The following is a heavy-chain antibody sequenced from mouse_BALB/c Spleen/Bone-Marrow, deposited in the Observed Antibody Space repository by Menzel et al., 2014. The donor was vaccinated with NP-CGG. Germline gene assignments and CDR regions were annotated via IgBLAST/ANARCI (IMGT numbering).Heavy chain of an antibody. CDR2: IDPANGNT. Sequence: EVQLVESGAELVKPGASVKLSCTASGFNIKDTYMHWVKQRPEQGLEWIGRIDPANGNTKYDPKFQGKATITADTSSYTAYLQLSSLTSEDTAVYYCANYYYGSSLFAYWGQGTLVTVSA. V-gene: IGHV14-3*02. D-gene: IGHD1-1*01. CDR1: GFNIKDTY. CDR3: ANYYYGSSLFAY. J-gene: IGHJ3*01.